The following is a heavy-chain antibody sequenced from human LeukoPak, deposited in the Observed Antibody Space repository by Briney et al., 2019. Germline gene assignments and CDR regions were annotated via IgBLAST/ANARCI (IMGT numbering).Heavy chain of an antibody. Sequence: ASVKVSCKASGYTFTGYYMHWVRQAPGQGLEWMGWINPNSGGTNYAQKFQGRVTMTRDTSTRTDYMELSSLRYEDTAVYYCARDVSSTSSWWFDPWGQGTLVIVSS. CDR2: INPNSGGT. V-gene: IGHV1-2*02. CDR1: GYTFTGYY. D-gene: IGHD2-2*01. CDR3: ARDVSSTSSWWFDP. J-gene: IGHJ5*02.